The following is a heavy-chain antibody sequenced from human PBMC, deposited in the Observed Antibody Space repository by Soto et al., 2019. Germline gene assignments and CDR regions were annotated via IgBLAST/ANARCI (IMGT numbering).Heavy chain of an antibody. D-gene: IGHD5-18*01. J-gene: IGHJ4*01. CDR1: GLTFSDYY. V-gene: IGHV3-11*05. CDR3: AREVDRALVGSPHYFDY. Sequence: PGGSLRLSCAASGLTFSDYYMSWIRQAPGKGLEWVSYITSSGSYTKYADSVKGRFTLSRDNSKNSMYLQMNSLRAEDTAVYYCAREVDRALVGSPHYFDYWGQGTLVTVSS. CDR2: ITSSGSYT.